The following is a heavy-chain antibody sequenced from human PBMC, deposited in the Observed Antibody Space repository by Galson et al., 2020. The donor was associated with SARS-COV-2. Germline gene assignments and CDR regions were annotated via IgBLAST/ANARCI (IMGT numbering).Heavy chain of an antibody. J-gene: IGHJ4*02. CDR3: ATAPKWELLWATFDY. V-gene: IGHV1-24*01. CDR1: GYTLTELS. Sequence: ASVKVSCKVSGYTLTELSMHWVRQAPGKGLEWMGGFDPEDGETIYAQKFQGRVTMTEDTSTDTAYMELSSLRSEDTAVYYCATAPKWELLWATFDYWGQGTLVTVSS. D-gene: IGHD1-26*01. CDR2: FDPEDGET.